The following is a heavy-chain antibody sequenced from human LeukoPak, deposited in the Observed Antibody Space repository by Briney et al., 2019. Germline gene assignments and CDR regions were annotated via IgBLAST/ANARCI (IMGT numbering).Heavy chain of an antibody. V-gene: IGHV3-43*02. Sequence: GGSLRLSCAASGFTFDDYAMHWVRQAPGKSLEWVSLISGDGGSTNYADSVKGRFTISRDNSKNSLYLQMNSLTTEDTALYYCTRDPYCSSTSCYGWFDPWAQGTLVIVSS. J-gene: IGHJ5*02. D-gene: IGHD2-2*01. CDR2: ISGDGGST. CDR3: TRDPYCSSTSCYGWFDP. CDR1: GFTFDDYA.